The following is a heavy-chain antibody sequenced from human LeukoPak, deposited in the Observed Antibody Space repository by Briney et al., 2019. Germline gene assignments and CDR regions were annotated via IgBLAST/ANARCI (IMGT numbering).Heavy chain of an antibody. V-gene: IGHV1-69*13. CDR2: IIPIFGTA. Sequence: GASVKVSCKASGGTFSSYAISWVRQAPGQGPEWMGGIIPIFGTANYAQKFQGRVTITADESTSTAYMELSSLRSEDTAVYYCARADYYDSSGYYDYWGQGTLVTVSS. CDR3: ARADYYDSSGYYDY. D-gene: IGHD3-22*01. CDR1: GGTFSSYA. J-gene: IGHJ4*02.